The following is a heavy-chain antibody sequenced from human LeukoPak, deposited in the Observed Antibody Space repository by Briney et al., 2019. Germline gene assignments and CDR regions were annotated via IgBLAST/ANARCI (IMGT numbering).Heavy chain of an antibody. CDR2: ISNSGRTI. Sequence: GGSLRLSCVASGFAFSSHDMNWVRQTPGKGLEWLSYISNSGRTIDSADSVKGRFTISRDNAKNSLYLQMNSLRAEDTAVYYCARDYYYKSGTFDCWGQGTLVTVSS. J-gene: IGHJ4*02. V-gene: IGHV3-48*03. CDR1: GFAFSSHD. CDR3: ARDYYYKSGTFDC. D-gene: IGHD3-10*01.